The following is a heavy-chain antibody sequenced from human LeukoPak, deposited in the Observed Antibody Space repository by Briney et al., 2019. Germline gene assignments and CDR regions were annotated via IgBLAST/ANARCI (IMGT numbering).Heavy chain of an antibody. V-gene: IGHV3-23*01. Sequence: GGSLRLSCAASGFSFSSYGMHWVRQAPGKGLEWVSAISGSGGSTYYADSVKGRFTISRDNSKNTLYLQMNSLRAEDTAVYYCATRRGGYDVNWFDPWGQGTLVTVSS. CDR1: GFSFSSYG. CDR2: ISGSGGST. CDR3: ATRRGGYDVNWFDP. D-gene: IGHD5-12*01. J-gene: IGHJ5*02.